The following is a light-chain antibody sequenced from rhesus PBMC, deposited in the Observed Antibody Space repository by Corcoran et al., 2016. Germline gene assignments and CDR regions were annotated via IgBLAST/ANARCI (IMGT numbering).Light chain of an antibody. CDR3: QQYSNWPLT. Sequence: EIVMTQSPATLSLSPGERATLSCRAGQSVSSNLAWYQQKPGQAPRLLIYDASSRATGIPDRFSGSGSGTDFTLTISSLEPEDVGVYYCQQYSNWPLTFGGGTKVGLK. V-gene: IGKV3-24*01. CDR2: DAS. J-gene: IGKJ4*01. CDR1: QSVSSN.